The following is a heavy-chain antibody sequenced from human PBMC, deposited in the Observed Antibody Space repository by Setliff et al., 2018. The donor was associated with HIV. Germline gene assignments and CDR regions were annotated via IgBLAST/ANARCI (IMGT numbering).Heavy chain of an antibody. J-gene: IGHJ4*02. D-gene: IGHD3-3*01. CDR2: IYPGDSDT. CDR3: AGGKGVVITSYYFDY. V-gene: IGHV5-51*01. CDR1: GYSFTSYW. Sequence: PGESLKISCKGSGYSFTSYWIGWVRQMPGKGLEWMGIIYPGDSDTRYSPSFQGQVTISADKSISTAYLQWSSLKASDTAMYYCAGGKGVVITSYYFDYWGQGTLVTVSS.